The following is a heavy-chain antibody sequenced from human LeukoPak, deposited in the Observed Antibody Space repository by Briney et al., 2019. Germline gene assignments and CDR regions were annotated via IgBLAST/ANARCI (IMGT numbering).Heavy chain of an antibody. D-gene: IGHD3-22*01. V-gene: IGHV4/OR15-8*02. CDR3: AFLLAGVSDGYDNAFDI. J-gene: IGHJ3*02. Sequence: PSETLSLTCDVSGGSISSSNWWSWVRQPPGKGLEWIGEIYQTGYANYNPSLRSRVDISIDKSKNQFSLRVTSVSAADTAVYYCAFLLAGVSDGYDNAFDIWGQGTMVTVSS. CDR1: GGSISSSNW. CDR2: IYQTGYA.